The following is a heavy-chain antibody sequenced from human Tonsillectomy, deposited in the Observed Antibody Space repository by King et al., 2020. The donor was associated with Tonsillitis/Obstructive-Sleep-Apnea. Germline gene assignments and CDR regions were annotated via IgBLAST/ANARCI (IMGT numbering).Heavy chain of an antibody. D-gene: IGHD7-27*01. CDR2: ISSSSSYT. CDR3: ARELGIGVFDI. J-gene: IGHJ3*02. V-gene: IGHV3-11*05. Sequence: VQLVGSGGGLVKPGGSPRHSCAAPGFTFTDYIMSWIRPAPGKGLGWVSYISSSSSYTNYADSVKGGFTLSIDTAKNSLYLQMNSLRAEDTAVYYCARELGIGVFDIWGQGTMVTVSS. CDR1: GFTFTDYI.